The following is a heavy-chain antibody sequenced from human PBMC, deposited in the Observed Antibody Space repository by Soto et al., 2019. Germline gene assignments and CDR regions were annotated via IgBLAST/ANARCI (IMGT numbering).Heavy chain of an antibody. CDR2: ISAYNGNT. Sequence: QVQLVQSGAEVKKPGASVKVSCKASGYTFTSYGISWVRQAPGQGLEWMGWISAYNGNTNYAQKLQGRVTMTTDTSTSTAYMELRSLTSADTAVYYCASLYRITMVRGELSEYWGQGTLVTVSS. J-gene: IGHJ4*02. V-gene: IGHV1-18*01. D-gene: IGHD3-10*01. CDR3: ASLYRITMVRGELSEY. CDR1: GYTFTSYG.